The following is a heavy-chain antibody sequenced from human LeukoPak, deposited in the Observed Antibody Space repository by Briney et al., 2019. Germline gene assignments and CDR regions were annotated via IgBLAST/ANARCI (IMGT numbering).Heavy chain of an antibody. Sequence: SETLSLTCAVYGGSFSGYYWSWIRQPPGKGLEWIGEINHSGSTNYNPSLKSRVTISVDRSKNQFSLNLSSVTAADTAVYYCASTNDFGDYVGAWGQGTLVTVSS. J-gene: IGHJ5*02. D-gene: IGHD4-17*01. CDR1: GGSFSGYY. CDR2: INHSGST. V-gene: IGHV4-34*01. CDR3: ASTNDFGDYVGA.